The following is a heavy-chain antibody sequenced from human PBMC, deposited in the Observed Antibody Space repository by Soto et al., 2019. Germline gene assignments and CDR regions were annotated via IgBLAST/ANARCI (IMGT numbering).Heavy chain of an antibody. CDR2: INPNSGGT. CDR3: ARSRDIDAFDI. V-gene: IGHV1-2*04. CDR1: GYTFTGYY. Sequence: ASVKVSCKASGYTFTGYYMHWVRQAPGQGLEWMGWINPNSGGTNYAQKFQGWVTMTRDTSISTAYMELSRLRSDDTAVYHCARSRDIDAFDIWGQGTMVTVSS. J-gene: IGHJ3*02.